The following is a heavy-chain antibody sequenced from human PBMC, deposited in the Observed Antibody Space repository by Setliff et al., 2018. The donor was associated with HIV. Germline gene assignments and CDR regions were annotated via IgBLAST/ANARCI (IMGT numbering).Heavy chain of an antibody. CDR3: ARVGFSHAHYFLH. V-gene: IGHV1-46*01. CDR1: GFTFSRYH. J-gene: IGHJ1*01. D-gene: IGHD3-16*01. Sequence: SVKVSCKTSGFTFSRYHLHWVRQAPGQGLECMGLINPSGGTTSYAQRFQGRVTMTSDTSTSTVYLELSSLRSEDTAVYYCARVGFSHAHYFLHWGQGTLVPVSS. CDR2: INPSGGTT.